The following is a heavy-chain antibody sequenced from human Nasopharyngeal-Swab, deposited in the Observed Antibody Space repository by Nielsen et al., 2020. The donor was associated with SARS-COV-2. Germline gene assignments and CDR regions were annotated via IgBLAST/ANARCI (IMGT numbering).Heavy chain of an antibody. J-gene: IGHJ4*02. V-gene: IGHV3-23*01. D-gene: IGHD2/OR15-2a*01. CDR2: ISGSGDISGSGGGT. CDR3: AKDLRGPYFF. Sequence: WIRQPPGKGLEWVSAISGSGDISGSGGGTYYADSVKGRFTISRDNSKNTLSLQMNSLRAEDTAVYYCAKDLRGPYFFWGQGTLVTVSS.